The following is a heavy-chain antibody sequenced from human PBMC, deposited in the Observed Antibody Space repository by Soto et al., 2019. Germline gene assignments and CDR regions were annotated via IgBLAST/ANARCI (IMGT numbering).Heavy chain of an antibody. CDR3: AYLRGFTGYTCD. CDR1: GGSMRSEGYY. CDR2: IYYSGLT. J-gene: IGHJ4*02. D-gene: IGHD2-2*02. Sequence: SENLSLTCSVSGGSMRSEGYYWSWIRQHPGKGLEWIGYIYYSGLTDCNPSPKSRLTISVDKSKNEFYLKMRSVTAADTAVYYCAYLRGFTGYTCDWGQGTLVTV. V-gene: IGHV4-31*03.